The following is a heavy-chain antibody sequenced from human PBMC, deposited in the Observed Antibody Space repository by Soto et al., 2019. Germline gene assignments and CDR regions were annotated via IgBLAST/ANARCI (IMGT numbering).Heavy chain of an antibody. CDR1: GGSISSGDYY. Sequence: SETLSLTCTVSGGSISSGDYYWSWIRQPPGKGLEWIGYIYYSGSTYYNPSLKSRVTISVDTSKSQFSLKLSSVTAADTAVYYCARGRIVVVIIDAFDIWGQGTMVTVS. CDR3: ARGRIVVVIIDAFDI. V-gene: IGHV4-30-4*01. CDR2: IYYSGST. D-gene: IGHD3-22*01. J-gene: IGHJ3*02.